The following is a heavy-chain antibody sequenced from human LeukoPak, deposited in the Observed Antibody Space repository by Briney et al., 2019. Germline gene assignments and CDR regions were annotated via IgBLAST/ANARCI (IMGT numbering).Heavy chain of an antibody. J-gene: IGHJ5*02. CDR1: GYSFTSYW. Sequence: GESLKISCKGSGYSFTSYWIGWVRQMPGKGLEWMGIIYPGDSDTRYSPSFQGQVTISADKSISTAYLQWSSLKASDTAMYYCARRHRGIFGVVNNWFDPWGQGTLVTVSS. V-gene: IGHV5-51*01. D-gene: IGHD3-3*01. CDR2: IYPGDSDT. CDR3: ARRHRGIFGVVNNWFDP.